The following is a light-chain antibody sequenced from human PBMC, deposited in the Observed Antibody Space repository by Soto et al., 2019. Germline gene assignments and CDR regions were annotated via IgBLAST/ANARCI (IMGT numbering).Light chain of an antibody. Sequence: VLTQPASVSGSPGQSITISCTGTSSDVGSYNLVSWYQQHPGKAPKLMIYEGSKRPSGVSNRFSGSKSGNTASLTISGLQAEDEADYYCCSYAGSSTFYVFGTGTKVTVL. J-gene: IGLJ1*01. CDR2: EGS. CDR1: SSDVGSYNL. CDR3: CSYAGSSTFYV. V-gene: IGLV2-23*01.